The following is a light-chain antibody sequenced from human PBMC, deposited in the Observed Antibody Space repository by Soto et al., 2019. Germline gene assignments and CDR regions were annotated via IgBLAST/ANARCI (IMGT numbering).Light chain of an antibody. CDR1: QSVNIY. J-gene: IGKJ2*01. Sequence: EIVLTQSPDTLSLSPGDRATLSCRASQSVNIYFAWYQQKPGQAPRLLIFNTSRRATGIPDRFSGSGSGTDFTLIISRLEPEDFAMYYCQQYGHPLHTFGQGTKLDIK. CDR2: NTS. V-gene: IGKV3-20*01. CDR3: QQYGHPLHT.